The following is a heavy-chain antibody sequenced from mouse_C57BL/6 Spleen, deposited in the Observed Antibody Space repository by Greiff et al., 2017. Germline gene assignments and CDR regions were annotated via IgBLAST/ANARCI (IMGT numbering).Heavy chain of an antibody. V-gene: IGHV5-17*01. CDR2: ISSGSSTI. CDR1: GFTFSDYG. CDR3: ARRMGQGYFDV. Sequence: VQLKESGGGLVKPGGSLKLSCAASGFTFSDYGMHWVRQAPEKGLEWVAYISSGSSTIYYADTVKGRCTISRDNAKNTLFLQMTSLRSEDTAMYYCARRMGQGYFDVWGTGTTVTVSS. J-gene: IGHJ1*03. D-gene: IGHD3-3*01.